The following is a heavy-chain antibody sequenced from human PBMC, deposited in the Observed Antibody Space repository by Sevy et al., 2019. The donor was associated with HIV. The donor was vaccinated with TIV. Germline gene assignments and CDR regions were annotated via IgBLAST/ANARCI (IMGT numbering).Heavy chain of an antibody. D-gene: IGHD5-12*01. J-gene: IGHJ4*02. V-gene: IGHV3-11*01. CDR3: ARETRDGYNPFDY. CDR2: ISSSGSTI. Sequence: GGSLRLSCAASGFTFSDYYMRWIRQAPGKGLEWVSYISSSGSTIYYADSVKGRFTISRDNAKNSLYLQMNSLRAEDTAVYYCARETRDGYNPFDYWGQGTLVTVSS. CDR1: GFTFSDYY.